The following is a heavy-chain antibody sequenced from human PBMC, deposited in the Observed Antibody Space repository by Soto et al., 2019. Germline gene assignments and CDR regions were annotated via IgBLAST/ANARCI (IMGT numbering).Heavy chain of an antibody. J-gene: IGHJ5*02. CDR3: ARDFPYFSYDIWNGHDL. D-gene: IGHD3-3*01. CDR2: VSASAMTT. Sequence: EVQLLESGGGLVQPGGSLRLSCAASGFTFGAYGMSWFRQAPGKGLEWVSAVSASAMTTYYTDSVKGRFTISRDDSKNTLYLQMNSLRAEDTAVYFCARDFPYFSYDIWNGHDLWGQGILVTVSS. V-gene: IGHV3-23*01. CDR1: GFTFGAYG.